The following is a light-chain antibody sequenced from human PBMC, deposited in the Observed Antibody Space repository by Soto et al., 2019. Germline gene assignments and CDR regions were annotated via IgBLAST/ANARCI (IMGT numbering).Light chain of an antibody. CDR2: AAS. CDR3: QSYNTARPT. V-gene: IGKV1-12*01. J-gene: IGKJ5*01. Sequence: DIQMTQSPSSVSASVGDRVTTTCRASQDISSWLAWYQQKPGKAPKIMIYAASSLQGGVPSRFSGSGSGTDFTLTISGLQPEDLATYYCQSYNTARPTFGQGTRLEIK. CDR1: QDISSW.